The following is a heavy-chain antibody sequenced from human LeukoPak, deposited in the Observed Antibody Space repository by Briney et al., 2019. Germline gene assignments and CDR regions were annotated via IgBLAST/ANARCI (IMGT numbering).Heavy chain of an antibody. D-gene: IGHD3-22*01. V-gene: IGHV3-23*01. CDR2: ISGSGGST. J-gene: IGHJ2*01. CDR3: AKALVVVINNWYFDL. CDR1: GGSINGYY. Sequence: ETLSLTCTVSGGSINGYYWSWVRQAPGKGLEWVSAISGSGGSTYYADSVKGRFTISRDNSKNTLYLQMNSLRAEDTAVYYCAKALVVVINNWYFDLWGRGTLVTVSS.